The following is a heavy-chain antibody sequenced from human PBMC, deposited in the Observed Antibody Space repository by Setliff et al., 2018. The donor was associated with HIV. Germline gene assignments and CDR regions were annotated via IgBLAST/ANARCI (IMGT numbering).Heavy chain of an antibody. V-gene: IGHV1-2*02. CDR3: ARDHCSSSGCYEYSYYYMDV. Sequence: ASVKVSCKASGYTFTSDYIHWVRQAPGQGLEWMGWINPNNGGTNYAQKFQGRVTMTRDTSISTAYMEVSRLRSDDTAVYYCARDHCSSSGCYEYSYYYMDVWGEGTMVTVSS. D-gene: IGHD2-2*01. CDR2: INPNNGGT. CDR1: GYTFTSDY. J-gene: IGHJ6*03.